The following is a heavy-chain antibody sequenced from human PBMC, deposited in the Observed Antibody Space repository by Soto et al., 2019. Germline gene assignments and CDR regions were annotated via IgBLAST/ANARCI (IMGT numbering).Heavy chain of an antibody. CDR1: GFTFSSYA. V-gene: IGHV3-23*01. CDR2: ISGSGGRT. J-gene: IGHJ5*02. CDR3: ARGHGVATTMGWFDP. D-gene: IGHD5-12*01. Sequence: GGSLRLSCAASGFTFSSYAMSWVRQAPGKGLEWVSAISGSGGRTYYADSVKGRFTISRDNSKNTLYLLMNSLRAEDTAVYYCARGHGVATTMGWFDPWGQGTLVTVS.